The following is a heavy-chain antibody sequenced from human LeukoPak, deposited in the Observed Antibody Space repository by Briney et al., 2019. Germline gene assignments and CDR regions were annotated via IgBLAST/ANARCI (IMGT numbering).Heavy chain of an antibody. V-gene: IGHV3-23*01. Sequence: GGSLRLSCAASGFSFSSYAMSWARQAPGKGLEWVSSLSGTGASTYYADSVKGRFTISRDNSKNTLYVQMNRLRAEDTAVYYCAKGAYYDSTGYVDYWGQGTQVTVSS. CDR3: AKGAYYDSTGYVDY. J-gene: IGHJ4*02. CDR2: LSGTGAST. CDR1: GFSFSSYA. D-gene: IGHD3-22*01.